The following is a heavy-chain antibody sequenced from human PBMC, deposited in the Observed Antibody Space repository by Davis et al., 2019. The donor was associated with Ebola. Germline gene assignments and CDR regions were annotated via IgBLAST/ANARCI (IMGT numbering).Heavy chain of an antibody. J-gene: IGHJ3*01. Sequence: GESLKISCAASGFTFSSYSMNWVRQAPGKGLEWVSAISGSGGSTYYADSVKGRFTISRDNSKNTLYLQMNSLRAEDTAVYYCAGGYSGNDSWGQGTMVTVSS. D-gene: IGHD5-12*01. CDR3: AGGYSGNDS. V-gene: IGHV3-23*01. CDR2: ISGSGGST. CDR1: GFTFSSYS.